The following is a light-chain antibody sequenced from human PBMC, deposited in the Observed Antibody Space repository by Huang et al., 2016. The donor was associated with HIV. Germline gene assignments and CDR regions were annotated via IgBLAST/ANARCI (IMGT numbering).Light chain of an antibody. Sequence: DIQMTQSPSSLSASVGDRVTITCRASQNIETYLNWYQQKPGKSPKLLIFAASILQSGVPSRFSGSGSGTDFTRTISSLQPEDFATFYCQQSYSTPLTFGGGTKVEI. V-gene: IGKV1-39*01. J-gene: IGKJ4*01. CDR1: QNIETY. CDR2: AAS. CDR3: QQSYSTPLT.